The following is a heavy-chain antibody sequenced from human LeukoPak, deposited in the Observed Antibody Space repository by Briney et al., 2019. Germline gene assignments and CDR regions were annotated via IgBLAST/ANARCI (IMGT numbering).Heavy chain of an antibody. CDR2: IIPIFGTA. J-gene: IGHJ4*02. V-gene: IGHV1-69*05. CDR1: GYTFTGYY. D-gene: IGHD3-16*02. CDR3: ARCDYVWGSYRPWEYYFDY. Sequence: SVKVSCKASGYTFTGYYMHWVRQAPGQGLEWMGGIIPIFGTANYAQKFQGRVTITTDESTSTAYMELSSLRSEDTAVYYCARCDYVWGSYRPWEYYFDYWGQGTLVTVSS.